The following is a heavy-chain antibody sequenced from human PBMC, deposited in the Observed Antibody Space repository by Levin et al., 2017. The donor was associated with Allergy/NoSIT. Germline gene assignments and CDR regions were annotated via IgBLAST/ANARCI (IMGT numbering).Heavy chain of an antibody. D-gene: IGHD3-22*01. CDR3: ATNVGRSRYYLCVDS. J-gene: IGHJ4*02. Sequence: GESLKISCKASGYTFTSYGISWVRQAPGQGLEWMGWISAYNGNTNYAQKLQGRVTMTTDTSTSTAYMELRRLRSGDTAVYYCATNVGRSRYYLCVDSCGQGPLVTVSS. CDR1: GYTFTSYG. V-gene: IGHV1-18*01. CDR2: ISAYNGNT.